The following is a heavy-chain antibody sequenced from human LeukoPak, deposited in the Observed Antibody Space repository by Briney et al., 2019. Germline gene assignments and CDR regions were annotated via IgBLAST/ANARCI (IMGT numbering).Heavy chain of an antibody. V-gene: IGHV4-4*07. Sequence: SETLSLTCTVSGGSISSYYWSWIRQPAGKGLEWIGRIYTSGSTNYNPSLKSRVTKSVDTSKNQFSLKLSSVTAADTAVYYCARGSSSWFDWYFDLWGRGTLVTVSS. CDR3: ARGSSSWFDWYFDL. J-gene: IGHJ2*01. CDR1: GGSISSYY. D-gene: IGHD6-13*01. CDR2: IYTSGST.